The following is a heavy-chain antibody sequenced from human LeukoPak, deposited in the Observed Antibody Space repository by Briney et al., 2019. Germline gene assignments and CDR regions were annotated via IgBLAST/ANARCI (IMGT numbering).Heavy chain of an antibody. Sequence: GGSLRLSCAATGFSFSDHCMNWVRQAPGKGLEWVGRIRDKVNGYTTEYAASVRGRFTISRDDSKNSLYLQMNSLKAEDAAVYFCTREDRQCKTNSWSIGWFDSWGQGTLVTVSS. CDR1: GFSFSDHC. V-gene: IGHV3-72*01. CDR3: TREDRQCKTNSWSIGWFDS. D-gene: IGHD6-13*01. J-gene: IGHJ5*01. CDR2: IRDKVNGYTT.